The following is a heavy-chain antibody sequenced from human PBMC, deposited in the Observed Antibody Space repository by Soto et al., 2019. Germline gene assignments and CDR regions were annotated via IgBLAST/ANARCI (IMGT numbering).Heavy chain of an antibody. CDR2: SSSRSSSI. V-gene: IGHV3-48*01. Sequence: EVQLVEAGGGLVQPGGSLRLSCAASGFTFSTYSMNWVRQAPGKGLEWVSYSSSRSSSIYYADSVKGRFTISRDNAKNSLYLQMNSLRAEDTAVYYCARDRSLGGSYNNWFDPWGQGTLVTVSS. CDR3: ARDRSLGGSYNNWFDP. D-gene: IGHD1-26*01. J-gene: IGHJ5*02. CDR1: GFTFSTYS.